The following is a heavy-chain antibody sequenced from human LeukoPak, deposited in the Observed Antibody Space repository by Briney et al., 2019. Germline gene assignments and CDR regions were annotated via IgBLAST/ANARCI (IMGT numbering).Heavy chain of an antibody. CDR2: ISSSSSYI. CDR1: GFTFSSYA. V-gene: IGHV3-21*01. J-gene: IGHJ3*02. CDR3: ARSAVYHAFDI. D-gene: IGHD1-14*01. Sequence: GGSLRLSCAASGFTFSSYAMSWVRQAPGKGLEWVSSISSSSSYIYYADSVKGRFTISRDNAKNSLYLQMNSLRAEGTAVYYCARSAVYHAFDIWGQGTMVTVSS.